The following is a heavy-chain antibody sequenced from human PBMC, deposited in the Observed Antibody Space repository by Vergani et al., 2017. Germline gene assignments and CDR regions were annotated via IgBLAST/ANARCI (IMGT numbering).Heavy chain of an antibody. D-gene: IGHD6-19*01. V-gene: IGHV7-4-1*02. J-gene: IGHJ6*02. CDR3: AREGIAVAGTPYYYGYGMDV. CDR2: INTNTGNP. Sequence: QVQLVQSGSELKKPGASVKVSCKASGYTFTSYAMYWVRQAPGQGLGWMGWINTNTGNPTYAQGFTGRFVFSLDTSVSTAYLQISSLKAEDTAVYYCAREGIAVAGTPYYYGYGMDVWGQGTTVTVSS. CDR1: GYTFTSYA.